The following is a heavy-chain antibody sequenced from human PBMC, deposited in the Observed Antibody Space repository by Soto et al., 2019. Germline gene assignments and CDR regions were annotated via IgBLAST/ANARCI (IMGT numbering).Heavy chain of an antibody. J-gene: IGHJ6*03. CDR2: INDSGST. Sequence: QVQLQQWGAGLLKPSETLSLTCAVYGGSFSGYYWSWIRQTPGKGLEWIGEINDSGSTNNNPSLKSGFTILVDTPKNQLSLKLSSGTAADTAVYYCARGLLLWFGELSRRGGYYYYMDVWGKGTTVTVSS. CDR3: ARGLLLWFGELSRRGGYYYYMDV. D-gene: IGHD3-10*01. V-gene: IGHV4-34*01. CDR1: GGSFSGYY.